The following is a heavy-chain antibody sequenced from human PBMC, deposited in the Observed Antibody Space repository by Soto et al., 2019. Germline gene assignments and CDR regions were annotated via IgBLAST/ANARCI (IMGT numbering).Heavy chain of an antibody. CDR1: GFTFSSYW. J-gene: IGHJ6*03. V-gene: IGHV3-74*01. CDR2: VNGDGSST. CDR3: ARGDCSSTSCSYMDV. Sequence: PWGSLRLSCAASGFTFSSYWMHWVRQAPGKGLVWVSRVNGDGSSTGYADSVKGRFTISRDNAKNTLYLQMNSLRAEDTAVYYCARGDCSSTSCSYMDVWDKGTTVTVSS. D-gene: IGHD2-2*01.